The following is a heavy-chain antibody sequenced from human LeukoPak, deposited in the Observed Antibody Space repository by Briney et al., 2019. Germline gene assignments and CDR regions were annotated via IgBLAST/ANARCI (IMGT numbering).Heavy chain of an antibody. Sequence: ETLSLTCTVSGGSINSNSYCWGWVRQAPGKGLEWVSGISGSGDNTYYADSVKGRFTISRDNSKNTLYVQVNSLGTEDTAAYYCAKGSYYDSSGSFYFDYWGQGTLVTVSS. D-gene: IGHD3-22*01. V-gene: IGHV3-23*01. J-gene: IGHJ4*02. CDR3: AKGSYYDSSGSFYFDY. CDR2: ISGSGDNT. CDR1: GGSINSNSYC.